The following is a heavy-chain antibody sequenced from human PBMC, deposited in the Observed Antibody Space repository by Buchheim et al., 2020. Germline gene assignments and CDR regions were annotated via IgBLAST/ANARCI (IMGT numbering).Heavy chain of an antibody. V-gene: IGHV3-23*01. CDR3: AKARSITMVRGLFDY. Sequence: EVQLLESGGGLVQPGGSLRLSCAASGFTFSSYAMSWVRQAPGKGLEWVSAISGSGGSAYYADSVKGRFTIPRDNSKKTLNLQMNSLRAEDTAVYYCAKARSITMVRGLFDYWGQGTL. J-gene: IGHJ4*02. CDR1: GFTFSSYA. D-gene: IGHD3-10*01. CDR2: ISGSGGSA.